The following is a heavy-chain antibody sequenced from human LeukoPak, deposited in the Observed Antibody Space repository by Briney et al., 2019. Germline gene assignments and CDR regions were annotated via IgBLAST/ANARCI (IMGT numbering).Heavy chain of an antibody. J-gene: IGHJ4*02. CDR2: INPSGGST. V-gene: IGHV1-46*01. CDR1: GYTFTSYY. Sequence: ASVKVSCKASGYTFTSYYMHWVRQAPGQGLEWMGIINPSGGSTSYAQKFQGRVTMTRDTSTSTVYMELSSLRSEDTAVYYCARGGYSYGARYYFDYWGQGTLVTVSP. D-gene: IGHD5-18*01. CDR3: ARGGYSYGARYYFDY.